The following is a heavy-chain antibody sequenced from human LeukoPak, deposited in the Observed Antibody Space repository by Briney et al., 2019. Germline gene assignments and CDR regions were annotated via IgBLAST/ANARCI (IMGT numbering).Heavy chain of an antibody. J-gene: IGHJ6*02. V-gene: IGHV4-31*03. Sequence: PSQTLSLTCTVSGGSISSGGYYWSWIRQHPGKGLEWIGYIYYSGSTYYNPSLKSRVTISVDTSKNQFSLKLSSVTAADTAVYYCARALTTAMGNGDLYYYYGMDVWGQGTTVTVSS. CDR2: IYYSGST. D-gene: IGHD5-18*01. CDR3: ARALTTAMGNGDLYYYYGMDV. CDR1: GGSISSGGYY.